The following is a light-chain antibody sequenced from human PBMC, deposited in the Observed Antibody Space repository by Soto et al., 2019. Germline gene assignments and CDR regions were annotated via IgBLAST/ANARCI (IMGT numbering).Light chain of an antibody. CDR3: SSCTSSSTLLYV. V-gene: IGLV2-14*01. CDR1: SSDVGYYNY. CDR2: EVN. Sequence: QSALTQPASVSGSPGQSITISCTGTSSDVGYYNYVSWYRQHPGKAPRLMIYEVNNRPSGVSNRFSGSKSGNTASLTISGLQAEDEADYYCSSCTSSSTLLYVCGTGTKVTV. J-gene: IGLJ1*01.